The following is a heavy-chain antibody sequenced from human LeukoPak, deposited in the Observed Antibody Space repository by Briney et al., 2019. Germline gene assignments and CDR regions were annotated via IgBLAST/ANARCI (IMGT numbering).Heavy chain of an antibody. CDR2: INPKSGDT. CDR3: ASHLLSLQQLVLGDASDI. Sequence: GASVKVSCKASGYTFTSYYMHWVRQAPGQRLEWMGWINPKSGDTKYAQKFQGRVTMTRDTSISTAYMELTSLRSDDTAVYYCASHLLSLQQLVLGDASDIWGPGTMVTVSS. CDR1: GYTFTSYY. D-gene: IGHD1-1*01. J-gene: IGHJ3*02. V-gene: IGHV1-2*02.